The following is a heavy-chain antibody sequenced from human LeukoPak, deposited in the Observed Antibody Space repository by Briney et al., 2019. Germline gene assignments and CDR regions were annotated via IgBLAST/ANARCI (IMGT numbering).Heavy chain of an antibody. CDR1: GFTFSSYA. CDR2: ISYDGSNK. CDR3: ARDGIAVAGTLFDI. J-gene: IGHJ3*02. V-gene: IGHV3-30*04. D-gene: IGHD6-19*01. Sequence: GGSLRLSCAASGFTFSSYAMHWVRQAPGKGLEWVAVISYDGSNKYYADSVKGRFTISRDNSKNTLYLQMNSLRAEDTAVYYCARDGIAVAGTLFDIWGQGTMVTVSS.